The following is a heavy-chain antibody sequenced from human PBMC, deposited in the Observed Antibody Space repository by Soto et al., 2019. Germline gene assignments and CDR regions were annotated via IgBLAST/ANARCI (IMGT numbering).Heavy chain of an antibody. Sequence: ASVNVSCKASGGTFSSYTISWVRQAPGQGLEWMGRIIPILGIANYAQKFQGRVTITADKSTSTAYMELSSLRSEDTAVYYCAREDGDIVATIPGPHYYYGMDVWGQGTTVTVSS. CDR2: IIPILGIA. V-gene: IGHV1-69*04. CDR3: AREDGDIVATIPGPHYYYGMDV. D-gene: IGHD5-12*01. CDR1: GGTFSSYT. J-gene: IGHJ6*02.